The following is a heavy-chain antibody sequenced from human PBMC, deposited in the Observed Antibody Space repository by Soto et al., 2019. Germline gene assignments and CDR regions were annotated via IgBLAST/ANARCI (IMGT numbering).Heavy chain of an antibody. Sequence: SVKVSCKASGGTFSSYAISWVRQAPGQGLEWMGGIIPIFGTANYAQKFQGRVTITADESTSTAYMELSSLRSEDTAVYYCARVTMVRASYYYYYGMDVWGQGTTVTVSS. D-gene: IGHD3-10*01. CDR3: ARVTMVRASYYYYYGMDV. CDR1: GGTFSSYA. CDR2: IIPIFGTA. V-gene: IGHV1-69*13. J-gene: IGHJ6*02.